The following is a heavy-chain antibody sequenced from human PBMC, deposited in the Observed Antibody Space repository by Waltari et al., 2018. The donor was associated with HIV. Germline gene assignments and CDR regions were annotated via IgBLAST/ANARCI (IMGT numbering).Heavy chain of an antibody. CDR1: GVAITRYT. CDR3: SGQSWSAVANWFDP. J-gene: IGHJ5*02. Sequence: QVQLLDTGQGLVKASETLNRTCRVSGVAITRYTWSWSRQSPAMTLEWLGYIYHTARTHYSPSLRSRVTMSIDPAKSQFSVTLSSVTAADTAVYFCSGQSWSAVANWFDPWGQGTLVTVSS. V-gene: IGHV4-59*12. CDR2: IYHTART. D-gene: IGHD2-8*02.